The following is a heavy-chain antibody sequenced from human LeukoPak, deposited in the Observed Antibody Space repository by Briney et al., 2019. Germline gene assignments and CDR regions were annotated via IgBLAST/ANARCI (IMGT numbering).Heavy chain of an antibody. CDR3: AKDGSGSYSWFDY. J-gene: IGHJ4*02. CDR1: GFTFSSYG. Sequence: QAGGSLRLSCAASGFTFSSYGMHWVRQAPGKGLEWVAVIWYGGSNKYYADSVKGRFTISRDNSKNTLYLQMNSLRAEDTAVYYCAKDGSGSYSWFDYWGQGTLVTVSS. D-gene: IGHD1-26*01. V-gene: IGHV3-30*02. CDR2: IWYGGSNK.